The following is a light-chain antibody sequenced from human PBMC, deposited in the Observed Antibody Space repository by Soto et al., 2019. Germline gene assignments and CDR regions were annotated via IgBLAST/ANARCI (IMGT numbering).Light chain of an antibody. CDR1: QSVRSF. CDR3: QQYDNSPWA. J-gene: IGKJ1*01. Sequence: EIVLTQSPGTLSLSPGERATLSCRASQSVRSFLAWFQQRPGQAPRLLIYGASTRATGIPDRFSGSGSGTDFTLTISRLEREDFAVYYCQQYDNSPWAFGQGTKVDIK. V-gene: IGKV3-20*01. CDR2: GAS.